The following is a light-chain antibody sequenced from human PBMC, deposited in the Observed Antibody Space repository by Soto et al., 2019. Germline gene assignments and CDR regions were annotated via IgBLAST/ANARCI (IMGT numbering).Light chain of an antibody. Sequence: QSVLAQPASVSGSPGQSITISCTGTSNDIGLYNYVSWYQQHPGKAPKLIIYVVSSRPSGISNRFSASKSGNTASLTISGLQADDEDDYYCASYARGRTLVVFGGGTK. CDR1: SNDIGLYNY. V-gene: IGLV2-14*01. CDR2: VVS. CDR3: ASYARGRTLVV. J-gene: IGLJ2*01.